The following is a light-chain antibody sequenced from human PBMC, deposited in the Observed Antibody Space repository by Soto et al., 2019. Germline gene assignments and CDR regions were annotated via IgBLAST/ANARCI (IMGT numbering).Light chain of an antibody. CDR2: LGS. Sequence: DIVMTQSPLSLPVTPGEPASISCRSSQSLLHSNGYNYLDWYLQKPGQSPQLLIYLGSNRASGVPDRFSGSGSSTDCTLKISRVEAEDVGVYYCRQALQTPRTFGKGTKLEIK. CDR1: QSLLHSNGYNY. J-gene: IGKJ1*01. CDR3: RQALQTPRT. V-gene: IGKV2-28*01.